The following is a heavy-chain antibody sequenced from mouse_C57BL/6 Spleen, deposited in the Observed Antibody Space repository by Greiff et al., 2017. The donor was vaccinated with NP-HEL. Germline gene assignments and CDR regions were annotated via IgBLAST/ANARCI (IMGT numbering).Heavy chain of an antibody. Sequence: VQLQQSGPVLVKPGASVKMSCKASGYTFTDYYMNWVKQSHGKSLEWIGVINPYNGGTSYNQKFKGKATLTVDKSSSTAYMERNSLTSEDSAVYYCARDGSSRRGFAYWGQGTLVTVSA. J-gene: IGHJ3*01. CDR2: INPYNGGT. V-gene: IGHV1-19*01. CDR3: ARDGSSRRGFAY. CDR1: GYTFTDYY. D-gene: IGHD1-1*01.